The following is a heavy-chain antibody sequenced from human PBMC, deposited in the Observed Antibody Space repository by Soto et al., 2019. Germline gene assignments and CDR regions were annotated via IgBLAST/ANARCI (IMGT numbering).Heavy chain of an antibody. CDR2: TYYRSKWYN. CDR3: ARDRRGFLAYYYGSGSYYRGKTTWFDP. Sequence: PSQTLSLTCAISGDSVSSNSAAWNWIRQSPSRGLEWLGRTYYRSKWYNDYAVSVKSRITINPDTSKNQFSLQLNSVTPEDTAVYYCARDRRGFLAYYYGSGSYYRGKTTWFDPRGQGTLVTVSS. V-gene: IGHV6-1*01. D-gene: IGHD3-10*01. CDR1: GDSVSSNSAA. J-gene: IGHJ5*02.